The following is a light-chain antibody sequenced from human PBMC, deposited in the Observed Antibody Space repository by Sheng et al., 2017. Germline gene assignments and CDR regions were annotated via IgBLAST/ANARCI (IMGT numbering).Light chain of an antibody. V-gene: IGKV3-11*01. Sequence: EIVMTQSPATLSVSPGERATLSCRASQSVSSYLAWYQQKPGQAPRLLIYDASNRATGIPARFSGSGSGTDFILTISSLEPEDFAVYYCQQRSSWLTFGGGTKVEIK. CDR2: DAS. J-gene: IGKJ4*01. CDR3: QQRSSWLT. CDR1: QSVSSY.